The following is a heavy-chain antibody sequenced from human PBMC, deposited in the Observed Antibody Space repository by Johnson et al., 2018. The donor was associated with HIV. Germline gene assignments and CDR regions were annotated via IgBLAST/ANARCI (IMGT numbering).Heavy chain of an antibody. J-gene: IGHJ3*02. D-gene: IGHD3-22*01. CDR2: IRYDGSNK. CDR3: AKGDDYYDSSGYYRQGAFDI. CDR1: GITFSSYG. Sequence: QMLLVESGGGLVQPGGSLRLSCAASGITFSSYGMHWVRQAPGRGLEWVAFIRYDGSNKYYADSVKGRFTISRDNSKNTLYLQMNSLRVEDTAVYYCAKGDDYYDSSGYYRQGAFDIWGQGTMVTVSS. V-gene: IGHV3-30*02.